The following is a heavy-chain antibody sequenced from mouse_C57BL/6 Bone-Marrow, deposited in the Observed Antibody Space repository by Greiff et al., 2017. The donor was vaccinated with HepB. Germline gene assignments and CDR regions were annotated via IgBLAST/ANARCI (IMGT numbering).Heavy chain of an antibody. Sequence: EVKLMESGGGLVKPGGSLKLSCAASGFTFSSYAMSWVRQTPEKRLEWVATISDGGSYTYYPDNVKGGFTISRDNAKNNLYLQMSHLKSEDTAMYYCAKSSTMITTYFDYWGQGTTLTVSS. V-gene: IGHV5-4*03. D-gene: IGHD2-4*01. CDR1: GFTFSSYA. J-gene: IGHJ2*01. CDR3: AKSSTMITTYFDY. CDR2: ISDGGSYT.